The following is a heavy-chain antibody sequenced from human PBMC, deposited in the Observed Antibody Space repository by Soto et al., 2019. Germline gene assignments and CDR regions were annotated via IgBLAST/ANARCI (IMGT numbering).Heavy chain of an antibody. D-gene: IGHD3-9*01. J-gene: IGHJ4*02. Sequence: GGSLRLSCAASGFTFSRFELHWVRQAPGKGLEWISYISSSGSTAYYASSVEGRFTISRDNAKNSLYLQMNSLRAEDTAVYYCAREGPLRYFDWLLPDYWGQGTLVTVSS. CDR1: GFTFSRFE. CDR3: AREGPLRYFDWLLPDY. V-gene: IGHV3-48*03. CDR2: ISSSGSTA.